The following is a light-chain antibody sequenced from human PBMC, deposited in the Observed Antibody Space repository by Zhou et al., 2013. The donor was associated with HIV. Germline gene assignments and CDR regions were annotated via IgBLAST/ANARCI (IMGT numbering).Light chain of an antibody. V-gene: IGKV1-39*01. J-gene: IGKJ4*01. CDR1: QSISSY. Sequence: DIQMTQSPSSLSASVGDRVTITCRASQSISSYLNWYQQKPGKAPNLLIYAASSLQSGVPSRFSGSGSGTDFTLTISSLQPEDFATYYCQQASSFPPLTFGGGTKVEIK. CDR3: QQASSFPPLT. CDR2: AAS.